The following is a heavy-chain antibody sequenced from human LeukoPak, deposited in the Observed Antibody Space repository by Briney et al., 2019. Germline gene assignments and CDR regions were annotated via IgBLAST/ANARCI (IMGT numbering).Heavy chain of an antibody. CDR2: INAGNGNT. V-gene: IGHV1-3*01. D-gene: IGHD3-22*01. Sequence: ASVTVSCKASGYTFTSYAMHWVRQAPGQRLEWMGWINAGNGNTKYSQKFQGRVTITRDTSASTAYMELSSLRSEDTAVYYCARGLGGYYDSSGYYLGWFDPWGQGTLVTVSS. J-gene: IGHJ5*02. CDR3: ARGLGGYYDSSGYYLGWFDP. CDR1: GYTFTSYA.